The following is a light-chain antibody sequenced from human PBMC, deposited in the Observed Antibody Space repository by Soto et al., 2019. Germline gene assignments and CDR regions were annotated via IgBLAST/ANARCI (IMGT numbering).Light chain of an antibody. CDR1: QSVSSSY. Sequence: EIWLKRSTGTLPFSPGERATRSFRASQSVSSSYLAWYQQKPGQAPRLLIYGASSRATGIPDRFSGSGSGTDFTLTISRLEPEDFAVYYCQQYGSSGTFGQGTKVDIK. CDR2: GAS. CDR3: QQYGSSGT. V-gene: IGKV3-20*01. J-gene: IGKJ1*01.